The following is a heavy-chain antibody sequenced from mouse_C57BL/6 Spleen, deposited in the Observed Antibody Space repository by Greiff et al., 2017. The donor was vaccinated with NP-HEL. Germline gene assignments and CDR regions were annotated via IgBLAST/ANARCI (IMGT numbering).Heavy chain of an antibody. CDR1: GFSFTSYG. D-gene: IGHD1-1*01. CDR2: IWSDGST. V-gene: IGHV2-6*03. J-gene: IGHJ3*01. CDR3: ARYGSSYGFAY. Sequence: VQLQQSGPGLVAPSQRLSITCTVSGFSFTSYGVHWVRQPPGKGLEWLVVIWSDGSTTYNSALKSRLSISKDNSKSQVFLKMNSLQTDDTAMYYCARYGSSYGFAYWGQGTLVTVSA.